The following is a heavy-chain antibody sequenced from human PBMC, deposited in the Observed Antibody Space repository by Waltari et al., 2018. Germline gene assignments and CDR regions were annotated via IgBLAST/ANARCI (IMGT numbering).Heavy chain of an antibody. CDR2: ISGTGGST. V-gene: IGHV3-23*01. Sequence: EVQLLESGGGLVQPGGSLRLSCAASGFTFSKFGMSWVRQAPGKGLEWVSGISGTGGSTYYAESVKGRFTISRDNSKNTLYLEMNSLRVEDTAVFYCAKDWYINGLVVGMDVWGQGTTVTVSS. J-gene: IGHJ6*02. CDR3: AKDWYINGLVVGMDV. CDR1: GFTFSKFG. D-gene: IGHD6-19*01.